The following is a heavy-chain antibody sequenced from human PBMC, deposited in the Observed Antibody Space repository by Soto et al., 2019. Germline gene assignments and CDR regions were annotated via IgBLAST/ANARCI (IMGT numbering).Heavy chain of an antibody. Sequence: EVQLVESGGGLIQPGGSLRLSCAVSGFTVSNTYMSWVRQAPGKGLEWISVIYRGLATYYADSVKGRFTISRDDSRNTVYLQMNSLTTVDTAVYFCARDRSDSSRADSFDIWGQGTMVTVSS. CDR1: GFTVSNTY. V-gene: IGHV3-53*01. CDR3: ARDRSDSSRADSFDI. CDR2: IYRGLAT. D-gene: IGHD6-25*01. J-gene: IGHJ3*02.